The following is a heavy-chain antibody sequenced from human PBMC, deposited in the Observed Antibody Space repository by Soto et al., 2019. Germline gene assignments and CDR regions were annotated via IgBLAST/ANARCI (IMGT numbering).Heavy chain of an antibody. D-gene: IGHD1-26*01. CDR1: GGSISSGGYY. J-gene: IGHJ4*02. V-gene: IGHV4-31*03. CDR3: AREGEGSYYFDY. Sequence: QVQLQESGPGLVKPSQTLSLTCTVSGGSISSGGYYWSWIRQHPGKGLEWIGYIYYSGSTYYNPSLKSRVTISVNTSKNQFSLKLSSVTAADTAVYYCAREGEGSYYFDYWGQGTLVTVSS. CDR2: IYYSGST.